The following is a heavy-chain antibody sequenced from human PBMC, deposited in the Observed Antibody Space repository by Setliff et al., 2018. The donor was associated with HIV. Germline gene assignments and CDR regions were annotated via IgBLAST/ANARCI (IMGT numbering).Heavy chain of an antibody. V-gene: IGHV1-18*01. CDR1: GGSFTNYA. D-gene: IGHD3-22*01. CDR2: ISAYNLNT. CDR3: ARAYYHDSSGYQGFDY. J-gene: IGHJ4*02. Sequence: ASVKVSCKASGGSFTNYAVSWVRQAPGQGLEWMGWISAYNLNTNYAQKFQGRVTMTTDTSASTGYMELRSLRSDDTAVYYCARAYYHDSSGYQGFDYWGQGTLVTVSS.